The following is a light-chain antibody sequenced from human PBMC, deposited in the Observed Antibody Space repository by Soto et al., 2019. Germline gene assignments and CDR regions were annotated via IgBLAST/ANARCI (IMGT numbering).Light chain of an antibody. CDR1: QGINNH. CDR2: AAS. J-gene: IGKJ2*01. Sequence: DIQMTQSPSSLSASVGDRVSITCRASQGINNHLAWFQQKPGKAPKSLIYAASRLQSGVPSKFSGSASGTDFTLTISSLQTEDFATYYCQQYDNYPHTFGQGTKLEIK. V-gene: IGKV1-16*02. CDR3: QQYDNYPHT.